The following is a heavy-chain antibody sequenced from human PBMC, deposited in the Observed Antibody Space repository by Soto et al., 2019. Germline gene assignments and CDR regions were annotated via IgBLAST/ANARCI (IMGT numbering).Heavy chain of an antibody. Sequence: QVTLKESGPVLVKPTETLTLTCPVSGFSLSNSRMGVSWIRQPPGKALEWLAHIFSNDEKSYSTSLKSRLTISDATPESQVVLSMTNMDPVDTATYYCARIAAAEYYDCWSGYRDWYFDLWGRGTLVIVST. CDR2: IFSNDEK. D-gene: IGHD3-3*01. J-gene: IGHJ2*01. CDR3: ARIAAAEYYDCWSGYRDWYFDL. CDR1: GFSLSNSRMG. V-gene: IGHV2-26*01.